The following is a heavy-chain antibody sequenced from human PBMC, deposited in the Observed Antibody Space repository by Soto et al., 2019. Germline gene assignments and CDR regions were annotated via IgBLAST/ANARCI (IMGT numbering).Heavy chain of an antibody. CDR1: GITFIYAW. Sequence: GGSLRLSCAASGITFIYAWMDWVRQAPGKGLEWLALISYDGSSKYNADSVKGRFTISRENSNNTLYLQLSSLRPEDTAVYYCARTTAVAGTPEFDYWGQGALVTVSS. J-gene: IGHJ4*02. V-gene: IGHV3-30-3*01. CDR2: ISYDGSSK. D-gene: IGHD6-19*01. CDR3: ARTTAVAGTPEFDY.